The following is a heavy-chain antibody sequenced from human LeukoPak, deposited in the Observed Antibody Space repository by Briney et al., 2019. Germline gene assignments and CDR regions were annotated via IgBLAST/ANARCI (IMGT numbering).Heavy chain of an antibody. Sequence: GGSLTLSCAVSGITLSNYGMSWVRQAPGKGPEWVSTFSRSGPDTYYADSVKGRFTIFRDNSKNTLYLQMNSLRAEDTAVYYCAKGSLGSWYYFDYWGQGTLVTVSS. CDR2: FSRSGPDT. CDR1: GITLSNYG. D-gene: IGHD6-13*01. V-gene: IGHV3-23*01. J-gene: IGHJ4*02. CDR3: AKGSLGSWYYFDY.